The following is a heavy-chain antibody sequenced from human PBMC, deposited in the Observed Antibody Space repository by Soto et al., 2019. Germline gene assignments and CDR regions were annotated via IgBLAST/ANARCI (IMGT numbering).Heavy chain of an antibody. J-gene: IGHJ5*02. CDR3: ARDLFGMAGSFNWFDP. CDR2: IIPIFGTA. V-gene: IGHV1-69*06. CDR1: GGTFSSYA. D-gene: IGHD6-19*01. Sequence: GASVKVSCKASGGTFSSYAISWVRQAPGQGLEWMGGIIPIFGTANYAQKFQGRVTITADKSTRTAYMELSSLRSEDTAVYYCARDLFGMAGSFNWFDPWGQGTLVIVSS.